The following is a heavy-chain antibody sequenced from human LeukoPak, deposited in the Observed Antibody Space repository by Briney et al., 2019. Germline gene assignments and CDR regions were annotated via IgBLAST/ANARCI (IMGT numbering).Heavy chain of an antibody. D-gene: IGHD2-21*01. V-gene: IGHV3-15*07. Sequence: GGSLRLSCAASGFTFSNAYMNWVRQAPGKGLEWVGRIKPKTDGETTEYAAPVKGIFSISRDDSKNMLYLQMNSLKTEDTAVYYCITPLPYSAQGGQGTLVTVSS. CDR1: GFTFSNAY. J-gene: IGHJ4*02. CDR2: IKPKTDGETT. CDR3: ITPLPYSAQ.